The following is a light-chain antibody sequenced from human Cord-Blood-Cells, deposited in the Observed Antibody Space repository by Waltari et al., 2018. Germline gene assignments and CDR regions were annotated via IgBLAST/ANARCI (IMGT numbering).Light chain of an antibody. CDR3: SSYTSSSTLV. CDR2: DVI. J-gene: IGLJ2*01. V-gene: IGLV2-14*01. Sequence: QSALTQPASVSGSPGQSITISCTGTSSDVGGYNYVSWYQQHPGKAPKRIVYDVIKRPSGVSKRFSGSKSGSTASLTISGLQAEDEADYYCSSYTSSSTLVFGGGTKLTVL. CDR1: SSDVGGYNY.